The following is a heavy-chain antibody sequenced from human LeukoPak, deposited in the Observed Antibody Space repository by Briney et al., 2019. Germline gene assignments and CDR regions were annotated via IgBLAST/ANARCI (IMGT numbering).Heavy chain of an antibody. CDR2: INLSSSYN. CDR1: GFTFSSYS. J-gene: IGHJ3*02. D-gene: IGHD3-22*01. CDR3: ARTITLIVVVSDAFDI. V-gene: IGHV3-21*01. Sequence: TGGSLRLSCAASGFTFSSYSMNWVRQAPGKGLDWVSSINLSSSYNYYADSVKGRFTISRDNAKNSLYLQMNSLRADDQAVYYCARTITLIVVVSDAFDIWGQGTMVTVSS.